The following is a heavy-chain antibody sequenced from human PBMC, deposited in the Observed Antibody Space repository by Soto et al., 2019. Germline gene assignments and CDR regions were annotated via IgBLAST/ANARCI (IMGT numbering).Heavy chain of an antibody. CDR3: AREGRGKKAGYNGLVSLGY. J-gene: IGHJ4*02. CDR1: GSRFSNYV. CDR2: IIPIFNST. V-gene: IGHV1-69*06. D-gene: IGHD2-2*02. Sequence: QVQLLQSGAEGKTPGSSLRVSGKVSGSRFSNYVISWVRQAPGHGLEWLGRIIPIFNSTKYAQSFQGRVTITADKSTSTASLELSSLRSDDTAVYYCAREGRGKKAGYNGLVSLGYWGQGTLVTVSS.